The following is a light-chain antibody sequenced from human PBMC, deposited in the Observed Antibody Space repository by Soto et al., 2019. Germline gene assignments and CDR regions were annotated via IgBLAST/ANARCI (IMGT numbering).Light chain of an antibody. CDR3: QQYGGSPPLT. Sequence: EIVLTQSPGTLSLSPGERATLSCRASRSVSNTYLAWYQQKPGQPPRLLIYGSSSRVTGIPDRFSGSGSGTDFTLTISRLDPEDFAVYYCQQYGGSPPLTFGGGTKVEIK. CDR1: RSVSNTY. J-gene: IGKJ4*01. V-gene: IGKV3-20*01. CDR2: GSS.